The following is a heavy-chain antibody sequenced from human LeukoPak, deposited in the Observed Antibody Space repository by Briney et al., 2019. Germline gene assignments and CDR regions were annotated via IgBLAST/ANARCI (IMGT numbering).Heavy chain of an antibody. CDR3: AREGGPTVVTP. CDR1: GFTFSSYE. J-gene: IGHJ5*02. D-gene: IGHD4-23*01. V-gene: IGHV3-48*03. CDR2: ISSSGSTI. Sequence: GGSLRLSCAASGFTFSSYEMNWVRQAPGKGLEWVSYISSSGSTIYYADSVKGRFTISRDKAKNSLYLQMNSLRAEDTAVYYCAREGGPTVVTPWGQGTLVTVSS.